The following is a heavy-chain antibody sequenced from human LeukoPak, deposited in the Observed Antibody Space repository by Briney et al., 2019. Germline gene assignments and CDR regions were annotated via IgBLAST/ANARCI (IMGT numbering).Heavy chain of an antibody. CDR1: GYTFTSYY. Sequence: ASVKVSCKASGYTFTSYYMHWVRQAPGQGLEWMGIINPSGGSTSYAQKFQGRVTMTRDTSTSTVYMELSSLRSEDTAVYYCATSGGARRDSSGLLFDYWGQGTLVTVSS. D-gene: IGHD3-22*01. J-gene: IGHJ4*02. CDR3: ATSGGARRDSSGLLFDY. CDR2: INPSGGST. V-gene: IGHV1-46*01.